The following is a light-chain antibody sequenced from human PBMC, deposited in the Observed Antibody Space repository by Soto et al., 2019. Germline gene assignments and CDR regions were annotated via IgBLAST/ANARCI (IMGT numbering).Light chain of an antibody. CDR2: DAS. CDR1: QSISSS. V-gene: IGKV3-11*01. Sequence: EIVMTQSPATLSVSPGESATLSCRASQSISSSKLAWYQQNPGQAPRLLIYDASNRATGIPARFSGSGSGTDFTLTISSLEPEDFAVYYCQQRSNWPPLTFGGGTKVDIK. J-gene: IGKJ4*01. CDR3: QQRSNWPPLT.